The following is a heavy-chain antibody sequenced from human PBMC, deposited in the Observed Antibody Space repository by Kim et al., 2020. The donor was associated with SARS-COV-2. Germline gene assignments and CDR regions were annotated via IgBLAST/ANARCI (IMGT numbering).Heavy chain of an antibody. V-gene: IGHV3-30*18. J-gene: IGHJ4*02. D-gene: IGHD3-10*01. Sequence: GGSLRLSCAASGFNFNNYGAHWVRQAPGKGLEWVAVISFDGSHEYYADSVKGRFTLSRDSSRNTVALQMSSLTTEDTALYYCAKSGSGSSYFYLAYWGQG. CDR3: AKSGSGSSYFYLAY. CDR2: ISFDGSHE. CDR1: GFNFNNYG.